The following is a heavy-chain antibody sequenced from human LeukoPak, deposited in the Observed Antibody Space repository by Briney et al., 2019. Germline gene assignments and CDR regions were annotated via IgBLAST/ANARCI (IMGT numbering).Heavy chain of an antibody. D-gene: IGHD3-10*01. CDR1: GYTFTSYG. Sequence: ASVKVSCKASGYTFTSYGISWVRQAPGQGLEWMGWISAYNGNTNYAQKLQGRVTMTEDTSTDTAYMELSSLRSEDTAVYYCATVFENGVYYFDYWGQGTLVTVSS. CDR3: ATVFENGVYYFDY. J-gene: IGHJ4*02. CDR2: ISAYNGNT. V-gene: IGHV1-18*01.